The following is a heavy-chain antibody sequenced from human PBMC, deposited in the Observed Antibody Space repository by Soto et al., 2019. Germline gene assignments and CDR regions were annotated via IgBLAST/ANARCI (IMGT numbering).Heavy chain of an antibody. CDR1: GYSISSGYY. Sequence: SETLSLICAVSGYSISSGYYWSWIRQPPGKGLEWIGYIYYSGSTYYNPSLKSRVTISVDTSKNQFSLKLSSVTAADTAVYYCASLSTLRFLEWPPSLWGQGTLVTVSS. V-gene: IGHV4-30-4*01. J-gene: IGHJ4*02. CDR2: IYYSGST. CDR3: ASLSTLRFLEWPPSL. D-gene: IGHD3-3*01.